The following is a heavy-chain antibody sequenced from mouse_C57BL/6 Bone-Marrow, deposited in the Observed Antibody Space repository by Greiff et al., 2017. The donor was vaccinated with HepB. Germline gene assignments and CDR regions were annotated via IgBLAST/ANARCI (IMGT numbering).Heavy chain of an antibody. Sequence: QVQLQQSGAELVKPGASVKMSCKASGYTFTTYPIEWMKQNHGKSLEWIGNFHPYNDDPKYNEKFKGKATLTVEKSSSTVYLELSRLTSDDSAVYYCARDYYGSSYPFYYAMDYWGQGTSVTVSS. CDR1: GYTFTTYP. CDR3: ARDYYGSSYPFYYAMDY. V-gene: IGHV1-47*01. J-gene: IGHJ4*01. CDR2: FHPYNDDP. D-gene: IGHD1-1*01.